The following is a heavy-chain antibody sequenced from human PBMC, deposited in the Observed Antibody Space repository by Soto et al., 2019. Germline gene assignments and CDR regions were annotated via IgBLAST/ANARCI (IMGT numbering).Heavy chain of an antibody. D-gene: IGHD1-1*01. CDR3: TREPPGTTVTPPAVWFDP. CDR2: IRSKAYGGTT. CDR1: GCTFGDYA. V-gene: IGHV3-49*03. J-gene: IGHJ5*02. Sequence: GGSLRLSCTASGCTFGDYAMSWFRQAPGKGLEWVGFIRSKAYGGTTEYAASVKGRFTISRDDSKSIAYLQMNSLKTEDTAVYYCTREPPGTTVTPPAVWFDPWGQGTLVTVSS.